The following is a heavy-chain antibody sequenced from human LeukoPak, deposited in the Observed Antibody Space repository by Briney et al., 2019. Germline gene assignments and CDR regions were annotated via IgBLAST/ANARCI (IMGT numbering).Heavy chain of an antibody. CDR1: GFIFTNYF. CDR2: IKHDGSEK. D-gene: IGHD3-3*01. Sequence: GGSLRLSCAASGFIFTNYFMSWVRQAPGKGLEWVASIKHDGSEKYYVDSVRGRFTISRDNTKNSLYLQMSSLRAEDAAVYYCATDRGWRTSGYYLYYFEYWGQGTLVTFSS. V-gene: IGHV3-7*01. CDR3: ATDRGWRTSGYYLYYFEY. J-gene: IGHJ4*02.